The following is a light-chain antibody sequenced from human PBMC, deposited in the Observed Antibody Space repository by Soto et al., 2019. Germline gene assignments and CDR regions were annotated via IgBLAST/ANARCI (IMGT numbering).Light chain of an antibody. CDR2: GHN. J-gene: IGLJ3*02. CDR1: YSNIGAGYE. Sequence: QSVLMQPPSVSGAPGQRVTISCTGSYSNIGAGYEVHWYQQIPGTAPKLLISGHNNRPSGVPDRFFGSKSGTSASLTIIGLQAEDEADYYCQSYDSRLSGSGVFGGGTKLTVL. V-gene: IGLV1-40*01. CDR3: QSYDSRLSGSGV.